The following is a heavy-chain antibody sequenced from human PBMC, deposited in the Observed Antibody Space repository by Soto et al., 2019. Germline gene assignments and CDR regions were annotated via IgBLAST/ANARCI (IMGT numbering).Heavy chain of an antibody. Sequence: GASVKVSCKASGYTFTSYYMHWVRQAPGQGLEWMGIINPSGGSTSYAQKFQGRVTMTRDTSTSTVYMELSSLRSEDTAVYYSASRGGRPARFDYWGQGTLVTVSS. CDR1: GYTFTSYY. J-gene: IGHJ4*02. CDR2: INPSGGST. D-gene: IGHD3-10*01. CDR3: ASRGGRPARFDY. V-gene: IGHV1-46*01.